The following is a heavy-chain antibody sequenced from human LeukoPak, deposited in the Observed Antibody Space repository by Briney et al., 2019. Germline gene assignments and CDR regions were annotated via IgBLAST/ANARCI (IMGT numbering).Heavy chain of an antibody. CDR2: IYSGGST. CDR3: ARVRKYSSSPFDP. V-gene: IGHV3-53*01. J-gene: IGHJ5*02. CDR1: GFTVSSNY. D-gene: IGHD6-13*01. Sequence: GGSLRLSCAASGFTVSSNYMSWVRQAPGKGLEWVSVIYSGGSTYYADSVKGRFTISRDNSKNTLYLQMNSLRAEGTAVYYCARVRKYSSSPFDPWGQGTLVTVSS.